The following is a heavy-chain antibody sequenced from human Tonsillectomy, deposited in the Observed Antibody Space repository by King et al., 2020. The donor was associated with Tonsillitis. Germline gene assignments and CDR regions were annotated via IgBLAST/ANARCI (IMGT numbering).Heavy chain of an antibody. CDR3: ARAYTSGWFFFDF. CDR1: GFSLSTSGVG. CDR2: IYWNDNP. V-gene: IGHV2-5*01. Sequence: TLKESGPTLVKPTQTITLTCTFSGFSLSTSGVGMGWIRQPPGKALEWLALIYWNDNPSYSPSLKNRLTITKDTSKNQVVLTMTSVDPVDTATYYWARAYTSGWFFFDFWGPGALVTVSS. D-gene: IGHD6-19*01. J-gene: IGHJ4*02.